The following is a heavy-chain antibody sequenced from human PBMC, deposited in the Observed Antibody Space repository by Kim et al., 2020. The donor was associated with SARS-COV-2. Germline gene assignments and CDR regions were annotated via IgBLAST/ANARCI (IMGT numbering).Heavy chain of an antibody. CDR3: ARGGYYYDSSGYSDY. J-gene: IGHJ4*02. CDR2: IWYDGSNK. D-gene: IGHD3-22*01. V-gene: IGHV3-33*08. Sequence: GGSLRLSCAASGFTFSSYGMHWLRQAPGKGLEWVAVIWYDGSNKYYADSVKGRFTISRDNSKNTLYLQMNSLRAEDTAVYYCARGGYYYDSSGYSDYWGQGTLVTVSS. CDR1: GFTFSSYG.